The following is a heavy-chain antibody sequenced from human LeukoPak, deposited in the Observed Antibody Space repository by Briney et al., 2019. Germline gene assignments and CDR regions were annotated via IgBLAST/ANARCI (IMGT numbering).Heavy chain of an antibody. CDR2: IYSSGST. D-gene: IGHD3-10*01. Sequence: NPSETLSLTCTVSGGSINNYYWTWIRQPAGKGLEWVGRIYSSGSTNRNPSLRSRVTMSVDTSKNQLTLNLRSVTAADTDIYYCARVGRFGDLLSDIFDIWGQGTMVTISS. CDR1: GGSINNYY. V-gene: IGHV4-4*07. J-gene: IGHJ3*02. CDR3: ARVGRFGDLLSDIFDI.